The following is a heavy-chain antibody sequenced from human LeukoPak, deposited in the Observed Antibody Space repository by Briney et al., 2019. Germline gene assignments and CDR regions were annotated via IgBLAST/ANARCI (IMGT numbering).Heavy chain of an antibody. V-gene: IGHV4-59*01. CDR2: IYYSGST. Sequence: PSETLSLTCTVSGGSISSYYWSWIRQPPGKGLEWVGYIYYSGSTNYNPSLKNRVTISVDTPNTLFSLNLSSVPAADTAVYYCARSLLRFLEWPAAYWGQGPLVTVSS. CDR3: ARSLLRFLEWPAAY. D-gene: IGHD3-3*01. J-gene: IGHJ4*02. CDR1: GGSISSYY.